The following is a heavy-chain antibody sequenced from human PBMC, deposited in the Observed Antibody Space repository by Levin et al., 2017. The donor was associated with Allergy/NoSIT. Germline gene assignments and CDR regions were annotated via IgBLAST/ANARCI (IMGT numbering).Heavy chain of an antibody. J-gene: IGHJ6*02. Sequence: ASVKVSCKASGYTFTNYAVNWLRQAPGQGPEWMGWISTKTGIPRYAQGFRGRFDFSLDTSVSTANPQISSLKAEDTAVYYCASDITVAGSKAMDVWGQGTTVTVSS. V-gene: IGHV7-4-1*02. D-gene: IGHD6-19*01. CDR1: GYTFTNYA. CDR2: ISTKTGIP. CDR3: ASDITVAGSKAMDV.